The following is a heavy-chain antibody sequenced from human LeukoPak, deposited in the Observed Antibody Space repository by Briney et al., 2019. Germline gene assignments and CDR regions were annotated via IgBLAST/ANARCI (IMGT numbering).Heavy chain of an antibody. CDR2: INHSGST. Sequence: SETLSLTCAVYRGSFSGYYWSWIRQPPGKGLEWIGEINHSGSTNYNPSLKSRVTISVDTSKNQFSLKLSSVTAADTAVYYCARTYYDSSGYLLDYWGQGTLVTVSS. J-gene: IGHJ4*02. D-gene: IGHD3-22*01. CDR1: RGSFSGYY. V-gene: IGHV4-34*01. CDR3: ARTYYDSSGYLLDY.